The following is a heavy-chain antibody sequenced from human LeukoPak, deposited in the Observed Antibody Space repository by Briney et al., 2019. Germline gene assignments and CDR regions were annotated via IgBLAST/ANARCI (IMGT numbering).Heavy chain of an antibody. CDR1: VFTFSTYS. Sequence: GRSLSLSCAASVFTFSTYSMNGVRQAPAKGLEWVSSISSGSTYIYYADSVKGRFTISRDNPKNSLYLQRNSLRAEDTAVYYWAGSDTTGYAPREWDYWYFNLWGRGTLVTVSS. J-gene: IGHJ2*01. V-gene: IGHV3-21*01. D-gene: IGHD1-1*01. CDR2: ISSGSTYI. CDR3: AGSDTTGYAPREWDYWYFNL.